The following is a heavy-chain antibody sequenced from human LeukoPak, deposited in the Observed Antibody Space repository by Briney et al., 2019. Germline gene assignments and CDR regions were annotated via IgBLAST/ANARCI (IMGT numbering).Heavy chain of an antibody. D-gene: IGHD1-14*01. Sequence: PGGSLRLSCAASGFTVSSNYMSWVRQAPGKGLEWVSVIYSGGSTYYADSVKGRFTISRDNSKNTLYLQMNSLRAEDTAVYYCASETPTGREYFQHWGQGTLVTVSS. J-gene: IGHJ1*01. CDR1: GFTVSSNY. CDR2: IYSGGST. V-gene: IGHV3-66*01. CDR3: ASETPTGREYFQH.